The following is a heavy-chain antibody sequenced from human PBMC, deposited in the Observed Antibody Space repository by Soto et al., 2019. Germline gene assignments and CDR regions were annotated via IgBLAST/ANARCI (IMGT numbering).Heavy chain of an antibody. CDR2: INHSGST. D-gene: IGHD3-9*01. CDR1: GGSFSGYY. J-gene: IGHJ6*02. Sequence: SETLSLTCAVYGGSFSGYYWSWIRQPPGKGLEWIGEINHSGSTNYNPSLKSRVTISVDTSKNQFSLKLSSVTAADTAVYYCARSRYYDILTGYYTGYYYYGMDVWGQGTTVTVSS. CDR3: ARSRYYDILTGYYTGYYYYGMDV. V-gene: IGHV4-34*01.